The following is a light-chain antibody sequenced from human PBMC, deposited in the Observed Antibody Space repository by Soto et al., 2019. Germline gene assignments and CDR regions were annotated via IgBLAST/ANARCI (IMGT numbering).Light chain of an antibody. CDR1: QSISSY. J-gene: IGKJ5*01. CDR2: AAS. Sequence: DIQITQSPSTLPASVGDRVTITCRASQSISSYLNWYQQKPGKAPKLLIYAASSLQSGVPSRFSGSGSGTDFTLTISSLQPEDFATYYCQQSYSTSITFGQGTRLEIK. CDR3: QQSYSTSIT. V-gene: IGKV1-39*01.